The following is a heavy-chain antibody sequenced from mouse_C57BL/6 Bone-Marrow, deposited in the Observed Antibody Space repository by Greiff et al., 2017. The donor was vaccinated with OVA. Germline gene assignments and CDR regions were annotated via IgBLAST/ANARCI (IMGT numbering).Heavy chain of an antibody. Sequence: DVHLVESGGGLVQPGGSLSLSCAASGFTFTDYYMSWVRQPPGKALEWLGFIRNKANGYTTEYSAYVKRRFTISRDNYKSILYLQMNVLRAEDSATYYCAMYWDYDGYYAMDYWGKGTSVTVSS. CDR2: IRNKANGYTT. V-gene: IGHV7-3*01. CDR3: AMYWDYDGYYAMDY. CDR1: GFTFTDYY. D-gene: IGHD2-4*01. J-gene: IGHJ4*01.